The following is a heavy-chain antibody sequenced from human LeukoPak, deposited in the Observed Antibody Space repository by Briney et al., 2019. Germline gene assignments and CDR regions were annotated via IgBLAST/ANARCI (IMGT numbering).Heavy chain of an antibody. J-gene: IGHJ5*02. CDR2: IYTSGNT. CDR1: GGSISSYY. D-gene: IGHD3-3*01. Sequence: SETLSLTCTVSGGSISSYYWSWIRQPPGKGLEWIGYIYTSGNTNYNPSLKSRVTISVDTSKNQFSLKLSSVTAADTAVYYCASSIWSGMFDPWGQGTLVTVSS. CDR3: ASSIWSGMFDP. V-gene: IGHV4-4*09.